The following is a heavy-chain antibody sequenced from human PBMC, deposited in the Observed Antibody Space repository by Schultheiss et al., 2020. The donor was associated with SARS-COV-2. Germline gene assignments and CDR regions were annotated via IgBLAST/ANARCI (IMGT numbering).Heavy chain of an antibody. CDR3: ARHEGPYYMHV. CDR1: GGSFSGYY. Sequence: SETLSLTCAVCGGSFSGYYWSWIRQPPGKGLEWIGEINHSGSTNYNPSLKSRVTISVDTSKNQFSLKLNSVTAADTAVSYCARHEGPYYMHVWGKGTTVTVSS. V-gene: IGHV4-34*01. J-gene: IGHJ6*03. CDR2: INHSGST.